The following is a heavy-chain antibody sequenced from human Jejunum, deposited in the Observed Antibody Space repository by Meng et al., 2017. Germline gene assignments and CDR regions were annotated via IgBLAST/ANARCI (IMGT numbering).Heavy chain of an antibody. CDR3: ARGWKYAWFN. D-gene: IGHD1-7*01. CDR1: GGFSSIYW. CDR2: MHQSGSS. J-gene: IGHJ4*02. Sequence: VQLQESGPGLVRPSGALSLTCAVSGGFSSIYWWSWLRQPPGKGLEWIGEMHQSGSSNYNPSLKSRLTMSVDESKNHFSLKLNSVTAADTAVYYCARGWKYAWFNWGQGTLVTVFS. V-gene: IGHV4-4*02.